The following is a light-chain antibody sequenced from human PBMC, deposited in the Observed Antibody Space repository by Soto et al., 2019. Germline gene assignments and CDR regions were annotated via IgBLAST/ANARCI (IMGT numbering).Light chain of an antibody. CDR1: QIVSSNL. CDR3: HQYGNSPAT. Sequence: DIVLTQSPATLSLSPGERASLSCRATQIVSSNLLAWYQQKPGLAPRLLIYAASSRATGIPDRFSGSGSGTDFTLTISRLEPGDFAVYFCHQYGNSPATFGQGTKVEIK. CDR2: AAS. J-gene: IGKJ1*01. V-gene: IGKV3-20*01.